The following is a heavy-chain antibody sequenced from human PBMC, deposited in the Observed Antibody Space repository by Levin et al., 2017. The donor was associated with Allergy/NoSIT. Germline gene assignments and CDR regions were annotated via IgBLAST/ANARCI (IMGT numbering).Heavy chain of an antibody. D-gene: IGHD6-19*01. CDR1: GFTVSSNY. Sequence: GGSLRLSCAASGFTVSSNYMSWVRQAPGKGLEWVSVIYSGGSTYYADSVKGRFTISRDNSKNTLYLQMNSLRAEDTAVYYCARVPLGGQGSGWSRGQFDYWGQGTLVTVSS. J-gene: IGHJ4*02. CDR3: ARVPLGGQGSGWSRGQFDY. V-gene: IGHV3-66*02. CDR2: IYSGGST.